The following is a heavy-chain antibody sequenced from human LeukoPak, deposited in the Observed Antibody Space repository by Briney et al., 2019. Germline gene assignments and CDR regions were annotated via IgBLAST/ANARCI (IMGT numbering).Heavy chain of an antibody. Sequence: ASVKVSCKASGYTFTSYGISWVRQAPGQGLEWMGWISAYNGNTNYAQKLQGIVTMTTDTSTSTAYMELRSLRSDDTAVYYCARPVDCSSTSCRGWFDPWGQGTLVTVSS. CDR1: GYTFTSYG. J-gene: IGHJ5*02. CDR3: ARPVDCSSTSCRGWFDP. CDR2: ISAYNGNT. V-gene: IGHV1-18*01. D-gene: IGHD2-2*01.